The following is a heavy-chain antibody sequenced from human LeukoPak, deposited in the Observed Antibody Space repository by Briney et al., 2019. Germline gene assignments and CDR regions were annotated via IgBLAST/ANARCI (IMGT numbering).Heavy chain of an antibody. CDR3: ARVSLAAAGPPAGFDP. D-gene: IGHD6-13*01. CDR2: ISSSSSYI. V-gene: IGHV3-21*01. Sequence: GGSLRLSCAASGFTLSSYSMNWVRQAPGKGLEWVSSISSSSSYIYYADSVKGRFTISRDNAKNSLYLQMNSLRAEDTAVYYCARVSLAAAGPPAGFDPWGQGTLVTVSS. CDR1: GFTLSSYS. J-gene: IGHJ5*02.